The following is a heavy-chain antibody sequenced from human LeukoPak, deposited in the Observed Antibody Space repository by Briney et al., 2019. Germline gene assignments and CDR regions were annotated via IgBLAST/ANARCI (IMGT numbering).Heavy chain of an antibody. CDR2: INPNSGGT. CDR3: ARAPFARYYYGSGSYQFDY. CDR1: GYTFTGYY. J-gene: IGHJ4*02. D-gene: IGHD3-10*01. Sequence: ASAKVSCKASGYTFTGYYMHWVRQAPGQGLEWMGWINPNSGGTNYAQKFQGRVTMTRDTSISTAYMELSRLRSDDTAVYYCARAPFARYYYGSGSYQFDYWGQGTLVTVSS. V-gene: IGHV1-2*02.